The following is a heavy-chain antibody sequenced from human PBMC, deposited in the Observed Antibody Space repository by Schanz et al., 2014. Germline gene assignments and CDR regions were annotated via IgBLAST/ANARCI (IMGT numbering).Heavy chain of an antibody. J-gene: IGHJ4*02. V-gene: IGHV3-23*01. Sequence: DVHLLESGGGLVQPGGSLRLSCAASEFTFSTDAMSWVRQAPGKGLEWLSVISASGGDTYYADSVKGRFTISRDNSKNTLFLQMNSLRAEDTAVYYCARKVVATIGGYYDNWGQGTLGIVSS. CDR1: EFTFSTDA. CDR2: ISASGGDT. CDR3: ARKVVATIGGYYDN. D-gene: IGHD5-12*01.